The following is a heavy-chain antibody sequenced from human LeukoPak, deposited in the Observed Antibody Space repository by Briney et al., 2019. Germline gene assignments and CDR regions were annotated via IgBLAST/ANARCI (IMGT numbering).Heavy chain of an antibody. D-gene: IGHD2-21*01. CDR1: GGSISSGDYY. V-gene: IGHV4-30-4*08. CDR2: IYYSGST. J-gene: IGHJ3*02. CDR3: ARDRRMVTAYGAFDI. Sequence: PSQTLSLTCTVSGGSISSGDYYWSWIRQPPGKGLEWIGYIYYSGSTYYNPSLKSRVTISVDTSKNQFSLKLSSVTAADTAVYYCARDRRMVTAYGAFDIWGQGTMVTLSS.